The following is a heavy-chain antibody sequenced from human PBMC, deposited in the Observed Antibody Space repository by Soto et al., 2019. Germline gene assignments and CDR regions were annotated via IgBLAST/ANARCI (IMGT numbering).Heavy chain of an antibody. J-gene: IGHJ4*02. CDR2: ISAYNGNT. D-gene: IGHD4-17*01. V-gene: IGHV1-18*01. CDR3: ARDDYGDYVVVY. CDR1: GYTFTSYG. Sequence: QVQLVQSGAEVKKPGASVKVSCKASGYTFTSYGISWVRQAPGQGLEWMGWISAYNGNTNYAQKLQGRGTMTTDTCTSKAYKELRSLRSDDTAVYYGARDDYGDYVVVYWGQGTLVTVSS.